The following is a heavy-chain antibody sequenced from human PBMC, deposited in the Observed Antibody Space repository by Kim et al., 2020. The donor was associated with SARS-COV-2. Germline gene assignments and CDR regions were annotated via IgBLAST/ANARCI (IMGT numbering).Heavy chain of an antibody. D-gene: IGHD1-26*01. J-gene: IGHJ4*02. V-gene: IGHV5-51*01. CDR1: GYTFSSYW. CDR2: IYPGDSDT. Sequence: GESLKISCKGSGYTFSSYWIAWVRQMPGKGLEWMGIIYPGDSDTTFSPSFQGQVTISADNSITTAYLQWDSLKASDTAIYSCARRWGGRYFDFWGQGTRVTVAS. CDR3: ARRWGGRYFDF.